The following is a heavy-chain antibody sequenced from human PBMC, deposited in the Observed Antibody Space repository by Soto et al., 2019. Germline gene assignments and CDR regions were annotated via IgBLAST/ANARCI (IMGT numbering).Heavy chain of an antibody. J-gene: IGHJ5*02. CDR3: ARGSFSSNSSWFDP. D-gene: IGHD6-6*01. V-gene: IGHV4-31*03. CDR1: GGSISSGGYY. Sequence: SETLSLTCTVSGGSISSGGYYWSWIRQHPGKGLEWIGYIYYSGRTYYNPSLHSRVSIAVDTTESQLSLKLTSVTAADTSVYYCARGSFSSNSSWFDPWGRGTLVTVSS. CDR2: IYYSGRT.